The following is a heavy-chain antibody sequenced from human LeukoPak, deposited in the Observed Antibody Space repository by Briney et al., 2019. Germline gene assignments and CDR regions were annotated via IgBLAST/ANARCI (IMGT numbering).Heavy chain of an antibody. CDR2: IKQDGSKK. CDR1: GFXFSSYG. J-gene: IGHJ4*02. D-gene: IGHD5-24*01. Sequence: GSLRLXXVASGFXFSSYGMTWVRQAPGKGLEWVANIKQDGSKKSYVDSVKGRFTISRDNAKNSLYLQMNSLRAEDTAIYYCTRVGYIDEGIDYWGQGTLVTVSS. V-gene: IGHV3-7*04. CDR3: TRVGYIDEGIDY.